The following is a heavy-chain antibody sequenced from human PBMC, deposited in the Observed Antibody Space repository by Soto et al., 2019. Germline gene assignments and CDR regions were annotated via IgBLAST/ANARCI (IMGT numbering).Heavy chain of an antibody. CDR3: ARLSPGSSWYGNNFGP. Sequence: SETLSLTCTVSGGSISSYYWSWIRQPPGKGLEWIGYIYYSGSTNYNPSLKSRVTISVDTSKNQFSLKLSSVTAADTAVYYCARLSPGSSWYGNNFGPWGQGTLVTVSS. CDR2: IYYSGST. D-gene: IGHD6-13*01. J-gene: IGHJ5*02. V-gene: IGHV4-59*08. CDR1: GGSISSYY.